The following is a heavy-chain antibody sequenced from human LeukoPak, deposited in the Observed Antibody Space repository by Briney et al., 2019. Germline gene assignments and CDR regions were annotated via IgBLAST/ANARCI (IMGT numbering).Heavy chain of an antibody. CDR2: ISAYNGNT. Sequence: GASVKVSCKASGYTFTSYGISWVRQAPGQGREWMGWISAYNGNTNYAQKLQGRVTMTTDTSTSTAYMELRCLRSDDTAVYYCARRRYYGSGSHYYYYYMDVWGKGTTVTVSS. J-gene: IGHJ6*03. D-gene: IGHD3-10*01. CDR3: ARRRYYGSGSHYYYYYMDV. V-gene: IGHV1-18*01. CDR1: GYTFTSYG.